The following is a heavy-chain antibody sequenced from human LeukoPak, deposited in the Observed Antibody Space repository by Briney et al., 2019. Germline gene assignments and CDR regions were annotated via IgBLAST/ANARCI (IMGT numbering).Heavy chain of an antibody. CDR3: ARMNAAMGSFFDP. D-gene: IGHD5-18*01. Sequence: LPGGSLRLSCAASRFTFSSYSMNWVRQAPGKGLEWVSYISSSSSTIYYADSVKGRFTISRDNAKNSLYLQMNSLRTEDTAVYYCARMNAAMGSFFDPWGQGTLVTVSS. V-gene: IGHV3-48*04. CDR1: RFTFSSYS. CDR2: ISSSSSTI. J-gene: IGHJ5*02.